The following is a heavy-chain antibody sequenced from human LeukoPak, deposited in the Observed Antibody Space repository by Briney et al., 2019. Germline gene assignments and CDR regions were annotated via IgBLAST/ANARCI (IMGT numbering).Heavy chain of an antibody. CDR1: GGSISSYY. V-gene: IGHV4-59*12. D-gene: IGHD3-22*01. Sequence: PSETLSLTCTVSGGSISSYYWSWIRQPPGKGLEWIGYIYHSGSTYYNPSLKSRVTISVDRSKNQFSLKLSSVTAADTAVYYCARVGDSSGLDYWGQGTLVTVSS. J-gene: IGHJ4*02. CDR2: IYHSGST. CDR3: ARVGDSSGLDY.